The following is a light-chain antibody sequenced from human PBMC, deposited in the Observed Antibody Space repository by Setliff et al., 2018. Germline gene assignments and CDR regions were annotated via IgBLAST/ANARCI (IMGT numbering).Light chain of an antibody. J-gene: IGLJ1*01. CDR2: EVS. V-gene: IGLV2-14*01. CDR3: MSYTTIRTYV. Sequence: QSALAQPASVSGSPGQSITISCTGTRSDIGGYKYISWHQQHPGKAPKLMISEVSNRPSGVSYRFSGSKSGNTASLTISGLQAEDEADYYCMSYTTIRTYVFGTGTKGTVL. CDR1: RSDIGGYKY.